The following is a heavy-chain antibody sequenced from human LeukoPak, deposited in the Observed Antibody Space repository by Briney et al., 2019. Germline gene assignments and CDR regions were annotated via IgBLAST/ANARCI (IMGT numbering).Heavy chain of an antibody. CDR3: AKNVFYGDPKSGFDY. D-gene: IGHD4-17*01. CDR1: GYTFTGYY. J-gene: IGHJ4*02. Sequence: ASVKVSCKASGYTFTGYYMHWVRQAPGQGLEWMGWINPNSGGTNYAQKFQGRVTMTRDTSISTAYMELSRLRSDDTAVYYCAKNVFYGDPKSGFDYWGQATLVTVSS. V-gene: IGHV1-2*02. CDR2: INPNSGGT.